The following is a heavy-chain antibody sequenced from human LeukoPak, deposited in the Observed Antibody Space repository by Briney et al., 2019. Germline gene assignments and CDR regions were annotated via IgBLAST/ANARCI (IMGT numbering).Heavy chain of an antibody. J-gene: IGHJ4*02. CDR1: GFIFSSYR. D-gene: IGHD3-10*01. V-gene: IGHV3-30*18. CDR3: AKDFGYDSGTYLEQ. Sequence: GGSLRLSCAAAGFIFSSYRMHWVRQAPGKGLEWVAVISYDESKKYYPESVRGRFTISRDNSKNTLFLQMNSLRAEDTAVYYCAKDFGYDSGTYLEQWGQGTLVTVSS. CDR2: ISYDESKK.